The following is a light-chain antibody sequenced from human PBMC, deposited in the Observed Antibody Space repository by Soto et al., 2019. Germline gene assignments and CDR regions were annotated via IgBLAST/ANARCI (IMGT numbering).Light chain of an antibody. V-gene: IGLV2-14*01. J-gene: IGLJ1*01. CDR3: ISYATSSTYV. CDR1: SSDVGDYNY. CDR2: DVT. Sequence: QSVLTQPASVSGSPGQSIAISCTGTSSDVGDYNYVSWYQQHPAKAQKLMIYDVTNRPSGVSDRFTGSKSSNTASLNISGLQAEDEADYYCISYATSSTYVFGSGTKVTVL.